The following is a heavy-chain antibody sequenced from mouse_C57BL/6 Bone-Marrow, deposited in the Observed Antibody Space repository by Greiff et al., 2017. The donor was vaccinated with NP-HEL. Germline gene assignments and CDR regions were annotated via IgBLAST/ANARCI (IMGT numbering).Heavy chain of an antibody. CDR2: IYPGDGDT. Sequence: QVQLQQSGPELVKPGASVKISCKASGYAFSSSWMNWVKQRPGKGLEWIGRIYPGDGDTNYNGKFKGKATLTADKSSSTAYMQLSSLTSEDSAVYFCAKFITTKGDWYFDVWGTGTTVTVSS. CDR1: GYAFSSSW. CDR3: AKFITTKGDWYFDV. D-gene: IGHD1-1*01. J-gene: IGHJ1*03. V-gene: IGHV1-82*01.